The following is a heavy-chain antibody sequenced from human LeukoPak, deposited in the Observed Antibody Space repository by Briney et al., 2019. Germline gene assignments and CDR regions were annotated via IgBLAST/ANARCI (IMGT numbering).Heavy chain of an antibody. CDR1: GYTFTSYY. CDR3: AREGGIGQYYFDY. CDR2: INPNSGGT. J-gene: IGHJ4*02. D-gene: IGHD2-21*01. V-gene: IGHV1-2*02. Sequence: ASVKVSCKASGYTFTSYYVHWVRQAPGQGLEWMGWINPNSGGTNYAQKFQGRVTMTRDTSISTAYMELSRLRSDDTAVYYCAREGGIGQYYFDYWGQGTLVTVSS.